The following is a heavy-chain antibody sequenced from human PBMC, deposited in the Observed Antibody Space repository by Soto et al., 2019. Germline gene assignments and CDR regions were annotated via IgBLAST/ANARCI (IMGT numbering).Heavy chain of an antibody. CDR3: VADIRGGSWCSLAY. J-gene: IGHJ4*01. Sequence: QVHLVESGGGVVQPGTSLRLACAASGFRFSGYGMQWVRQTPGKGLEWVGGIWYDGSKTFYADSVKGRFTISRDNSNNNVFRQIDSLRADDSAVYHCVADIRGGSWCSLAYWGPGSLVTVSS. V-gene: IGHV3-33*03. CDR2: IWYDGSKT. CDR1: GFRFSGYG. D-gene: IGHD2-15*01.